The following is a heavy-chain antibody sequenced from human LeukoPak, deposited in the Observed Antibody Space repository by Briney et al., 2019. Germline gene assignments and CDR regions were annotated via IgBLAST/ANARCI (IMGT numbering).Heavy chain of an antibody. CDR1: GGSFSGYY. CDR2: INHSGST. V-gene: IGHV4-34*01. D-gene: IGHD6-13*01. CDR3: ARAAAADLLYYYYYYMDV. Sequence: SETLSLTCAVYGGSFSGYYWSWIRQPPGKGLEWIGEINHSGSTNYNPSLKSRVTISVDTSKNQFSLKLSSVTAADTAVYYCARAAAADLLYYYYYYMDVWGKGTTVTVSS. J-gene: IGHJ6*03.